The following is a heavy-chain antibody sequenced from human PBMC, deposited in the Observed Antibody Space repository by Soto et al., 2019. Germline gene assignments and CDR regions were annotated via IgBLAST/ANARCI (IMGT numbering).Heavy chain of an antibody. CDR2: ISSSSYI. CDR3: ARDLAATREAFFDY. CDR1: GFTFSSYS. V-gene: IGHV3-21*01. Sequence: GGSLRLSCAASGFTFSSYSMNWVRQAPGKGLEWVSSISSSSYIYYADSVKGRFTISRDNAKNSLYLQMNSLRAEDTAVYYCARDLAATREAFFDYWGQGTLVTVSS. D-gene: IGHD2-15*01. J-gene: IGHJ4*02.